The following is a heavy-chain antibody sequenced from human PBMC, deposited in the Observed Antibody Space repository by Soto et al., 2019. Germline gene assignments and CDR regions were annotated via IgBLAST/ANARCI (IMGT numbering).Heavy chain of an antibody. CDR3: ARVGSSGWSPDY. CDR2: IFYSGST. V-gene: IGHV4-59*01. Sequence: SETLSLTCTVSGGSISGYYWSWIRQPPGKGLEWIGYIFYSGSTNYNPSLRSRVTISVDTSKNQISLKLSSVTTADTAMYYCARVGSSGWSPDYWGQGTLVTVSS. J-gene: IGHJ4*02. D-gene: IGHD6-19*01. CDR1: GGSISGYY.